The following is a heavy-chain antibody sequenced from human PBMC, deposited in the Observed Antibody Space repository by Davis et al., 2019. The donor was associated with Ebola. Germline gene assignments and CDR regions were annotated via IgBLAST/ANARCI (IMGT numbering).Heavy chain of an antibody. V-gene: IGHV1-2*04. CDR3: ARGPLILEWLLYDY. Sequence: AASVKVSCKASGYTFTSYGISWVRQAPGQGLEWMGWINPNSGGTNYAQKFQGWVTMTRDTSISTAYMELSRLRSDDTAVYYCARGPLILEWLLYDYWGQGTLVTVSS. CDR2: INPNSGGT. D-gene: IGHD3-3*01. J-gene: IGHJ4*02. CDR1: GYTFTSYG.